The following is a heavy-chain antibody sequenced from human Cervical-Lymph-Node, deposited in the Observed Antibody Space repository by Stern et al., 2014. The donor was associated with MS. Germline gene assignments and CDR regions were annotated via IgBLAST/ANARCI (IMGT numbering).Heavy chain of an antibody. Sequence: VQLVESGAELIRPGESLKISCKGSGYKFRIYWIAWVRQMPGKGLEWMWITYPVYSETRSSPSFQGQVTMSADKSTSTAYLQWSSLNASDTAMYFCARQTTAWASDVWGQGTLVTVSS. CDR1: GYKFRIYW. V-gene: IGHV5-51*01. D-gene: IGHD1-14*01. CDR3: ARQTTAWASDV. J-gene: IGHJ4*02. CDR2: TYPVYSET.